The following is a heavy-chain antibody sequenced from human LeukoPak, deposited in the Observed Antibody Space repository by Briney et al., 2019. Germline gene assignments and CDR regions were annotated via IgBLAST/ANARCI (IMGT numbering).Heavy chain of an antibody. V-gene: IGHV3-30*02. J-gene: IGHJ4*02. CDR3: AKAGTQQWLLFVGVY. Sequence: GGSLRLFCAASGFTFSTYGMLWVRQAPGQGPEWVALIRYDGSNKYYADSVKGRFTISRDNSKNTLYLQMNSLRVEDTAMYYCAKAGTQQWLLFVGVYWGQGALVTVSS. D-gene: IGHD6-19*01. CDR2: IRYDGSNK. CDR1: GFTFSTYG.